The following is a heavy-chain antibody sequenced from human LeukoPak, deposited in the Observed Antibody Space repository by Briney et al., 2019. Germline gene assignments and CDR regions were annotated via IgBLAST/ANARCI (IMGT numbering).Heavy chain of an antibody. CDR3: ARDNSVRDEAWWFNP. CDR2: ISPSGGST. V-gene: IGHV1-46*01. J-gene: IGHJ5*02. Sequence: AASVKVSCKVFGYTFTSNYMHWVRHAPGQGPEWMGVISPSGGSTTYAQTFQGRVTLTRDMSTSTDYLELSSLRSEDTAVYYCARDNSVRDEAWWFNPWGQGTLVTVSS. CDR1: GYTFTSNY. D-gene: IGHD5-24*01.